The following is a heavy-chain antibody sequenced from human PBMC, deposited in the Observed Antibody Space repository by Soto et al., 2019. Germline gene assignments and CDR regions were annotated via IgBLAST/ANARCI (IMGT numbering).Heavy chain of an antibody. CDR3: AKDRSEFDY. V-gene: IGHV3-23*01. Sequence: PGGSLRLSCAASGFTFNNYAMSWVRQAPGKGLEWVSSISGSGGSTYYADSLKGRFTVSRDNSKNTLYLQMNSLRVDDTAVYYCAKDRSEFDYWGQGTLVTVSS. CDR2: ISGSGGST. J-gene: IGHJ4*02. CDR1: GFTFNNYA.